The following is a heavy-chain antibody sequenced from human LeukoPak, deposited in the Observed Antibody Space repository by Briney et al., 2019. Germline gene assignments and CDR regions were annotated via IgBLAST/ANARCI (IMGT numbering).Heavy chain of an antibody. J-gene: IGHJ4*02. D-gene: IGHD5-18*01. V-gene: IGHV1-3*01. CDR2: INAGNGNT. CDR1: GYTFTSYA. CDR3: ATEDSYGHEVWY. Sequence: ASVKVSCKASGYTFTSYAMHWVRQAPGQRLEWMGWINAGNGNTKYSQKFQGRVTITRDTSASTAYMGLSSLRSEDTAVYYCATEDSYGHEVWYWGQGTLVTVSS.